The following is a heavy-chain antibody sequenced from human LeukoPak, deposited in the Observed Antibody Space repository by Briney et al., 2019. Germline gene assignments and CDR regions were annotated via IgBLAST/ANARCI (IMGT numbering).Heavy chain of an antibody. Sequence: GGSLRLSCAASGFTFSSYSMNWVRQAPGKGLEWVSSISSSSSYIYYADSVKGQFTISRDNAKNSLYLQMNSLRAEDTAVYYCARVWFGDLTAFDYWGQGTLVTVSS. D-gene: IGHD3-10*01. J-gene: IGHJ4*02. CDR1: GFTFSSYS. CDR2: ISSSSSYI. CDR3: ARVWFGDLTAFDY. V-gene: IGHV3-21*01.